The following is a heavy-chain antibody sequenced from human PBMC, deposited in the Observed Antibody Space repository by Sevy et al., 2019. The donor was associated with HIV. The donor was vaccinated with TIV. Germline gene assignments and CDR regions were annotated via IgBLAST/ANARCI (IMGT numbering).Heavy chain of an antibody. CDR3: AGERVLWSSGHVRYFDY. CDR1: GGSISSDY. Sequence: SETLSLTCTVSGGSISSDYWSWIRQPAGKGLEWIGRIYTSGSTNYNPSLKSRVTMSVDTSKNQFSLKLSSVPAADTAVYYCAGERVLWSSGHVRYFDYWGQGTLVTVSS. CDR2: IYTSGST. J-gene: IGHJ4*02. V-gene: IGHV4-4*07. D-gene: IGHD6-19*01.